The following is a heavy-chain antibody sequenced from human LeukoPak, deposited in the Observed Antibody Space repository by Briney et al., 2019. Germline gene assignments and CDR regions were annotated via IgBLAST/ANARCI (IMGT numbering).Heavy chain of an antibody. D-gene: IGHD5-24*01. Sequence: GGSLRLSCAASGFTFSSYAMSWVRQAPGKGLEWASAISGSGGSTYYADSVRGRFTISRDNSKNTLYLQMNSLRAEDAAVYNCAKDRDFDCWGQGTLVTVSS. CDR2: ISGSGGST. V-gene: IGHV3-23*01. J-gene: IGHJ4*02. CDR1: GFTFSSYA. CDR3: AKDRDFDC.